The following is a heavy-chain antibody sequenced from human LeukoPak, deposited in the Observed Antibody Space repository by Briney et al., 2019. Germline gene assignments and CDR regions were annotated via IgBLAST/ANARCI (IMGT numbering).Heavy chain of an antibody. V-gene: IGHV1-2*02. CDR2: INPNSGGT. J-gene: IGHJ4*02. CDR1: GYTFTGYY. CDR3: ARGEDLMRWELRFDY. Sequence: GASMKVSCKASGYTFTGYYMHWVRQAPGQGLEWMGWINPNSGGTNYAQKFQGRVTMTRDTSISTAYMELSRLRSDDTAVYYCARGEDLMRWELRFDYWGQGTLVTVSS. D-gene: IGHD1-26*01.